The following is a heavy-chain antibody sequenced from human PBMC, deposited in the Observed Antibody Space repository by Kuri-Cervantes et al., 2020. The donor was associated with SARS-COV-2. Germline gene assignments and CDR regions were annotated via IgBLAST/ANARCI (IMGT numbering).Heavy chain of an antibody. D-gene: IGHD5-18*01. J-gene: IGHJ4*02. CDR2: IYHSGST. V-gene: IGHV4-4*02. CDR1: GDSISSSNW. CDR3: AKTPGYSYGALYFDY. Sequence: SETLSLTCAVSGDSISSSNWWSWVRQPPGKGLEWIGEIYHSGSTNYNPSLKSRVTISVDKSKNQFSLKLSSVTAADTAVYYCAKTPGYSYGALYFDYWGQGTLVTVSS.